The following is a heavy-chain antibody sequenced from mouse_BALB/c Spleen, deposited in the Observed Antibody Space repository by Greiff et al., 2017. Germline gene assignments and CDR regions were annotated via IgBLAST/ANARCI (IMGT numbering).Heavy chain of an antibody. CDR3: ARELRGPGYFDY. V-gene: IGHV2-9*02. D-gene: IGHD1-1*01. CDR1: GFSLTSYG. J-gene: IGHJ2*01. Sequence: VQLVESGPGLVAPSQSLSITCTVSGFSLTSYGVHWVRQPPGKGLEWLGVIWAGGSTTYNSALMSRLSISKDNSKSQVFLKMNSLQTDDTAMYYCARELRGPGYFDYWGQGTTLTVSS. CDR2: IWAGGST.